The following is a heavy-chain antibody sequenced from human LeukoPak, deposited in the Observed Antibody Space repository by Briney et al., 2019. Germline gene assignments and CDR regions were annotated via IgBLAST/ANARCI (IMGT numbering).Heavy chain of an antibody. J-gene: IGHJ4*02. CDR1: GFTFNAYG. V-gene: IGHV3-30*03. Sequence: PGGSLRLSCATSGFTFNAYGMHWVRQAPGKGLEWVAVISYDGSDKYYTDSVKGRFTISRGNSKNTLYLQMNSLRAEDTAVYYCVGTVPAASTQGWDYWGQGTLVTVSS. D-gene: IGHD2-2*01. CDR2: ISYDGSDK. CDR3: VGTVPAASTQGWDY.